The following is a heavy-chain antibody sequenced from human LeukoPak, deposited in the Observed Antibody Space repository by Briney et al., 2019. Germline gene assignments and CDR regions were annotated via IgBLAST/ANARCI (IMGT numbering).Heavy chain of an antibody. D-gene: IGHD6-19*01. CDR1: GDSISSSY. CDR2: FYYSGGT. Sequence: PSETLPLTCTVSGDSISSSYWSWIRQPPGKGLEWIGYFYYSGGTNYNPSLKSRLTISVDTSKNQISLKLSSVTAADTAVYFCARGTGYTSGWGYYYCDYWGQGTLVTVSS. V-gene: IGHV4-59*01. J-gene: IGHJ4*02. CDR3: ARGTGYTSGWGYYYCDY.